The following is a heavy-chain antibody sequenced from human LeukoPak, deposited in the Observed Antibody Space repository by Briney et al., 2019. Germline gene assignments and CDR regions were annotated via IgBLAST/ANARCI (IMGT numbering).Heavy chain of an antibody. CDR1: GGTFSSYA. CDR3: ARVFDTYYMDV. CDR2: IIPIFGTA. J-gene: IGHJ6*03. Sequence: SVKVSCKASGGTFSSYAISWVRQAPGQGLEWMGGIIPIFGTANYAQKFQGRVTITADESTSTAYMELMRLRSDDTAVYYCARVFDTYYMDVWGKGTSVTVSS. V-gene: IGHV1-69*13.